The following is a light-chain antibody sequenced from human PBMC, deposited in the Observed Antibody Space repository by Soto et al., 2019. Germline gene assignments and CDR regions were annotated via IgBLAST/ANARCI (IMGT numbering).Light chain of an antibody. V-gene: IGLV2-14*01. J-gene: IGLJ1*01. CDR1: SSDVGGYNY. CDR3: SSYTSSSTLV. CDR2: EVS. Sequence: QSVLTQPASVSGSPGQSITISCTVTSSDVGGYNYVSWYQQHPGKAPKLMIYEVSNRPSGVSNRFSGSKSGNTASLIISGLQAEDEADYYCSSYTSSSTLVFGTGTKVTVL.